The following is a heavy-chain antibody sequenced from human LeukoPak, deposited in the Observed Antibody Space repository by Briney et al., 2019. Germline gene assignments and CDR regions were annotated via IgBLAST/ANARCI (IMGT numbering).Heavy chain of an antibody. CDR2: IIPIFGTA. CDR3: ARGYCSSTSCYSWIDY. D-gene: IGHD2-2*01. J-gene: IGHJ4*02. Sequence: SVKVSCKASGGTFSSYAISWVRQAPGQGLEWMGGIIPIFGTANYAQKFQGRVTITTDESTSTAYMELSSLRSEDTAVYYCARGYCSSTSCYSWIDYWGQGTLVTVSS. CDR1: GGTFSSYA. V-gene: IGHV1-69*05.